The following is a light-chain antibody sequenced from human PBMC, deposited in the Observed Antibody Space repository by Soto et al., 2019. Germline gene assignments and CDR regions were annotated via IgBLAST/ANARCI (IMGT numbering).Light chain of an antibody. CDR2: AAS. Sequence: DIKISQSPSSLSASEGDRVTITCRASQGISNYLSWYQQKPGKVPKLLIYAASTLQSGVPSRFSGSGSGTDFTLTISSLQPEDVATYYCQKYNSAPWTFGQGTMVDVK. CDR1: QGISNY. V-gene: IGKV1-27*01. CDR3: QKYNSAPWT. J-gene: IGKJ1*01.